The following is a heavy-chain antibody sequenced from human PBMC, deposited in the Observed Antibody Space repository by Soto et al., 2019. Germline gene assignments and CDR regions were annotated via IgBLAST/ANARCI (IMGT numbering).Heavy chain of an antibody. V-gene: IGHV3-33*01. Sequence: PGGSLRLSCAASGFTFISYGMHWVRQAPGKGLEWVAVIWYDGSNKYYADSVKGRFTISRDNSKNTLYLQMNSLRAEDTAVYYCARDLDIVVVPAAVWGYYYGMDVWGQGTTVTVSS. CDR1: GFTFISYG. J-gene: IGHJ6*02. D-gene: IGHD2-2*03. CDR3: ARDLDIVVVPAAVWGYYYGMDV. CDR2: IWYDGSNK.